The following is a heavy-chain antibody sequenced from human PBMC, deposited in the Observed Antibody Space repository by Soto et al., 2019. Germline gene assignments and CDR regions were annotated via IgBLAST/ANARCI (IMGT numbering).Heavy chain of an antibody. D-gene: IGHD6-19*01. V-gene: IGHV1-2*04. CDR1: GYTFTGYY. CDR3: ARDIRGYRIGVAGGGFDY. J-gene: IGHJ4*02. Sequence: ASVKVSCKASGYTFTGYYMHWVRQAPGQGLEWMGRINPNSGGTNYARKFQGWVTMTRDTSISTAYMELSRLRADATAVYYCARDIRGYRIGVAGGGFDYWGQGTLVTVSS. CDR2: INPNSGGT.